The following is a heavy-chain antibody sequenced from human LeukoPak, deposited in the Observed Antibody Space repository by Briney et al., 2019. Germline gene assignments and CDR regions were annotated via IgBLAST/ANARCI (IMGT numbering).Heavy chain of an antibody. J-gene: IGHJ3*02. CDR3: ARVRGIVVVPADSMGAFDI. V-gene: IGHV3-7*01. CDR2: IKQDGSEK. CDR1: GFTFNTYA. D-gene: IGHD2-2*01. Sequence: GGSLRLSCAASGFTFNTYAMSWVRQAPGKGLEWVANIKQDGSEKYYVDSVKGRFTISRDNAKNSLYLQMNSLRAEDTAVYYCARVRGIVVVPADSMGAFDIWGQGTMVTVSS.